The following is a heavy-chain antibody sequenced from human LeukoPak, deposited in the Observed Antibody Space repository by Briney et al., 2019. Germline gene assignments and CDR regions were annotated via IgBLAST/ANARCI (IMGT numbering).Heavy chain of an antibody. V-gene: IGHV4-59*01. CDR3: ARFVEMATIWD. J-gene: IGHJ4*02. CDR1: GGSISSYY. D-gene: IGHD5-24*01. CDR2: TYYSGST. Sequence: SETLSLTCTVSGGSISSYYWSWIRQPPGKGLEWIGYTYYSGSTNYNPSLKSRVTISVDTSKNQFSLKLSSVTAADTAVYYCARFVEMATIWDWGQGTLVTVSS.